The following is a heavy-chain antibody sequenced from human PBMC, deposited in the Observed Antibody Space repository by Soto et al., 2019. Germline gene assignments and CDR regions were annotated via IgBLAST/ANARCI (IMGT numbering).Heavy chain of an antibody. CDR1: GGSISSSNYY. CDR2: IYYSGST. Sequence: SETLSLTCTVSGGSISSSNYYWGWIRQPPGKGLEWIGSIYYSGSTYYNPSLKSRVTISVDTSKNQFSLKLSSVTAADTAVYYCARNSGSYLFDYWGQGTLVTVSS. J-gene: IGHJ4*02. V-gene: IGHV4-39*01. D-gene: IGHD1-26*01. CDR3: ARNSGSYLFDY.